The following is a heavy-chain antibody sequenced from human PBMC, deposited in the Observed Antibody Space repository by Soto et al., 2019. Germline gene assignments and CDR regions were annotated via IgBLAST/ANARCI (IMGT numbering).Heavy chain of an antibody. J-gene: IGHJ6*02. CDR1: GFTFSSYA. CDR2: ISGSGGST. Sequence: GGSLRLSCAASGFTFSSYAMSWVLQAPGKGLEWVSGISGSGGSTYYAESVKGRFTISRDNSKNTLYLQMNSLRAEDTAVYYCAKDRQWTNYGMDVWGQGTTVTVSS. CDR3: AKDRQWTNYGMDV. V-gene: IGHV3-23*01. D-gene: IGHD6-19*01.